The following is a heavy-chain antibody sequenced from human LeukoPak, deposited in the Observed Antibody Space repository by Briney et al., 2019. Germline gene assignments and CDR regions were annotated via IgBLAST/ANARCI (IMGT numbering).Heavy chain of an antibody. Sequence: PGGSLRLSCAASGFTFRSYWMRWVRQAPGKGREGVANIKQHRSAKYYVDSVKGRFTISRDNAKNSLYLQMNSLRAEDAAVYYCASLRSGRAYWGQGTLVTVSS. CDR1: GFTFRSYW. CDR2: IKQHRSAK. J-gene: IGHJ4*02. D-gene: IGHD3-10*01. V-gene: IGHV3-7*01. CDR3: ASLRSGRAY.